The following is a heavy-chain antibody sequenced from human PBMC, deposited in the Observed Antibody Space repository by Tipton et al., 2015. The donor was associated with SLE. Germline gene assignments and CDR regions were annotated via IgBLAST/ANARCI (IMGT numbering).Heavy chain of an antibody. V-gene: IGHV5-10-1*01. D-gene: IGHD3-3*01. CDR2: IDPSDSYT. J-gene: IGHJ2*01. CDR1: GYSFTSYW. CDR3: ARHYDFWSGYHYWYFDL. Sequence: QLVQSGAEVKKPGESLRISCKGSGYSFTSYWISWVRQMPGKGLERIGRIDPSDSYTNYSPSFQGHGTISADKSISTAYLQWSSLKASDTAMYYCARHYDFWSGYHYWYFDLWGRGTLVTVAS.